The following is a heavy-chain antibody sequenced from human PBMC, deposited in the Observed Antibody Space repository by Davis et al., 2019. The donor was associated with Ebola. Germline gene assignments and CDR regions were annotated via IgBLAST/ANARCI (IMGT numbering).Heavy chain of an antibody. J-gene: IGHJ5*02. V-gene: IGHV1-2*06. CDR3: TRGKWFDP. Sequence: ASVKVSCKASGYTFTGYYMHWVRRAPGQGLEWMGRINPYNGGTNYAQKFQGRVTMTGDSSIDTAYMELGSLRSDDTAVYYCTRGKWFDPWGQGTLVAVSS. CDR2: INPYNGGT. CDR1: GYTFTGYY.